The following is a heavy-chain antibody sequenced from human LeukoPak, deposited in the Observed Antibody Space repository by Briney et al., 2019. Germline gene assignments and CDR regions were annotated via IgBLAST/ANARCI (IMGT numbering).Heavy chain of an antibody. CDR2: IYTSGST. CDR1: GGPISSYY. D-gene: IGHD3-3*01. Sequence: SETLSLTCTVSGGPISSYYWSWIRQPAGKGLEWIGRIYTSGSTNYNPSLKSRVTMPVDTSKNQFSLKLSSVTAADTAVYYCARGPVLRFLEWLTYFDYWGQGTLVTVSS. V-gene: IGHV4-4*07. CDR3: ARGPVLRFLEWLTYFDY. J-gene: IGHJ4*02.